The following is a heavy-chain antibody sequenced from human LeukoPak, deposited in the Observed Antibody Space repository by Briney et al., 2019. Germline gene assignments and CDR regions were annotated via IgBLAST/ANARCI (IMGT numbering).Heavy chain of an antibody. V-gene: IGHV4-61*02. Sequence: SETLSLTCTVSGGSISSGSYYWSWIRQPAGKGLEWIGRIYTSGSTNYNPSLKSRVTMSVDTSKNQFSLKLSSVTAADTAVYYCARGWELGAISWFDPWGQGTLVTVSS. D-gene: IGHD7-27*01. CDR3: ARGWELGAISWFDP. J-gene: IGHJ5*02. CDR1: GGSISSGSYY. CDR2: IYTSGST.